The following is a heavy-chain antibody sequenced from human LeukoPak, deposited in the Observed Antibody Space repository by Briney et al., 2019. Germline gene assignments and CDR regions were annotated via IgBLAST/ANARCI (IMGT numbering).Heavy chain of an antibody. Sequence: GGTLRLSCAASGFTFRSYSINWVRQAPGKGLECVSSISSSSSSIFYADSVKGRFTISRDNAGNSVYLQMTGLRAEDTAVYYCARDLGYAFYYGMDVWGQGTTVTVCS. V-gene: IGHV3-21*06. CDR1: GFTFRSYS. D-gene: IGHD5-12*01. CDR2: ISSSSSSI. CDR3: ARDLGYAFYYGMDV. J-gene: IGHJ6*02.